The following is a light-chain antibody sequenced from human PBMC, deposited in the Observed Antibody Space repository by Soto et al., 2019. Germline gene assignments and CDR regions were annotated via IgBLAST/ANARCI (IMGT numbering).Light chain of an antibody. V-gene: IGKV1-17*01. CDR2: AAS. Sequence: DTQMTQSPSSLSASVGDRVTITCRASQDIRNELGWNQHKPGTAPKRLIYAASSLQSGVPSRFSGSGSGTEFTLTIGSLQPDDFATYYCLQHNSYPITFGGGTKVEIK. J-gene: IGKJ4*01. CDR3: LQHNSYPIT. CDR1: QDIRNE.